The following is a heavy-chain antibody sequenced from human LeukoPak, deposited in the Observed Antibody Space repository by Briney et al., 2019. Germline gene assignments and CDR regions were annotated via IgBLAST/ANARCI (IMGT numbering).Heavy chain of an antibody. CDR2: IKSDGSIT. Sequence: GGSLRLSCAASGFTFSSYWMHWVRQAPGKGLVWVSRIKSDGSITTYADSVKGRFTISRDNAKNTLYLQMNSLRAEDTAVYYCANGGMVRGAKRFDYWGQGTLVTVSS. V-gene: IGHV3-74*01. D-gene: IGHD3-10*01. CDR3: ANGGMVRGAKRFDY. CDR1: GFTFSSYW. J-gene: IGHJ4*02.